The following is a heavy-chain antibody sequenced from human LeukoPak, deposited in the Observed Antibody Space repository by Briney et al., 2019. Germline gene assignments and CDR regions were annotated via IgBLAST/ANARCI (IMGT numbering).Heavy chain of an antibody. CDR2: ISAYNGNT. Sequence: ASVKVSCKAFGYTFTSYGISWVRQAPGQGLEWMGWISAYNGNTNYAQKLQGRVTVTTDTSTSTAYMELRSLRSDDTAVYYCARVAIITMIVVVTTDFDYWGQGTLVTVSS. CDR1: GYTFTSYG. CDR3: ARVAIITMIVVVTTDFDY. V-gene: IGHV1-18*01. J-gene: IGHJ4*02. D-gene: IGHD3-22*01.